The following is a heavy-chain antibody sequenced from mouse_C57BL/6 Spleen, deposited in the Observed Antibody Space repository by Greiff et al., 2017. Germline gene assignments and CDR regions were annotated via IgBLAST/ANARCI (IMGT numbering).Heavy chain of an antibody. D-gene: IGHD2-1*01. CDR1: GYTFTEYT. CDR2: FYPGSGSI. J-gene: IGHJ1*03. V-gene: IGHV1-62-2*01. CDR3: ARQEDYYGNPYWYFDV. Sequence: QVQLQQSGAELVKPGASVKLSCKASGYTFTEYTIHWVKQRSGQGLEWIGWFYPGSGSIKYNEKFKDKATLTADKSSSTVYMELSRLTSEDSAVYFCARQEDYYGNPYWYFDVWGTGTTVTVSS.